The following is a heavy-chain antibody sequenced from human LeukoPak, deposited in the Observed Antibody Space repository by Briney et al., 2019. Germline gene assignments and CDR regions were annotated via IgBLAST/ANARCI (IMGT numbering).Heavy chain of an antibody. J-gene: IGHJ4*02. D-gene: IGHD2-15*01. CDR1: GFTFSSYA. Sequence: GGSLRLSCEASGFTFSSYAMSWVRQAPGKGLEWVSGISGSGDNTFYADSVKGRFTISRDNSKNTLFLQMNSLRAEDTAVYYCAKDRVGSGHSCFFDYWGQGTLVTVSS. V-gene: IGHV3-23*01. CDR3: AKDRVGSGHSCFFDY. CDR2: ISGSGDNT.